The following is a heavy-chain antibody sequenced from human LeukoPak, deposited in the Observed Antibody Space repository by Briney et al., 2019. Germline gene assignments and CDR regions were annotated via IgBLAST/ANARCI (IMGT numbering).Heavy chain of an antibody. Sequence: PSETLSLTCTVSGGSISSYYWSWIRQPAGKGLEWIRRIYTSGSTNYNPSLKSRVTMSVDTSKNQFSLKLSSVTAADTAVYYCARTDWGGDRENDAFDIWGQGTMVTVSS. J-gene: IGHJ3*02. CDR2: IYTSGST. D-gene: IGHD2-21*02. CDR3: ARTDWGGDRENDAFDI. V-gene: IGHV4-4*07. CDR1: GGSISSYY.